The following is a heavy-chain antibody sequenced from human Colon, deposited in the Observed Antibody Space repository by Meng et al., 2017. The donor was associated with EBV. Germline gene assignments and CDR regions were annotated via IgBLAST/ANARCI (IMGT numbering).Heavy chain of an antibody. D-gene: IGHD2-2*01. CDR1: GYTFTNYG. J-gene: IGHJ4*02. CDR3: ARFYCSSTSCPHVLFDY. V-gene: IGHV1-18*01. CDR2: INAYNGDT. Sequence: QLGQSGGEGKKPGASGKVSWKASGYTFTNYGITWVRQAPGQGLEWMGWINAYNGDTNYAQTLQGRVTMTTDTSTSTAYMELRSLRFDDTAVYYCARFYCSSTSCPHVLFDYWGQGTLVTVSS.